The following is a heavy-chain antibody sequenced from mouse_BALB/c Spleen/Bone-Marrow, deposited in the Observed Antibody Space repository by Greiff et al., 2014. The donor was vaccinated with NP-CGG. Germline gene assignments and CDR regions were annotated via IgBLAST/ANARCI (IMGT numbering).Heavy chain of an antibody. Sequence: VMLVESGPGLVQPSQSLSITCTVSGFSLTTYGVHWVRQSPGKGLEWLGVIWSGGSTDYYAAFISRLSITKDNSKSQVFFKMNSLQANDTAIYYCARNLYYGSSLYAMDYWGQGTSVTVSS. CDR3: ARNLYYGSSLYAMDY. J-gene: IGHJ4*01. CDR2: IWSGGST. V-gene: IGHV2-2*02. D-gene: IGHD1-1*01. CDR1: GFSLTTYG.